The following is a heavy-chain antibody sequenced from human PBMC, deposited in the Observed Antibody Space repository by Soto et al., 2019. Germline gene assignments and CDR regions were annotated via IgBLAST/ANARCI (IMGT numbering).Heavy chain of an antibody. CDR1: GYTFTTYG. Sequence: QVQLVQSGAKVKKPGASVKVSCKASGYTFTTYGINWVRQAPGQGLEWMGWVSPYNGDTTYAQKVQGRVTMTTDTSTRTAHLELRSLRSDDTAVYYCAREVGHMDVWGQGTTVTVSS. D-gene: IGHD2-2*01. CDR3: AREVGHMDV. J-gene: IGHJ6*02. CDR2: VSPYNGDT. V-gene: IGHV1-18*04.